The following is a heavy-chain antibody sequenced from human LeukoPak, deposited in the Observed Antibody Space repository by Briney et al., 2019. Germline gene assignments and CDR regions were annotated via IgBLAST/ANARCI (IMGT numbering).Heavy chain of an antibody. Sequence: TGGSLRLSCAASGFTFSSSAMSWVRQAPGKGLEWVSAISGSGGSTYYADSVKGRFTISRDSSKNTLYLQMNSLRAEDTAVYYCATEWGNYDYVWGSYRPYYFDYWGQGTLVTVSS. CDR2: ISGSGGST. V-gene: IGHV3-23*01. CDR1: GFTFSSSA. D-gene: IGHD3-16*02. J-gene: IGHJ4*02. CDR3: ATEWGNYDYVWGSYRPYYFDY.